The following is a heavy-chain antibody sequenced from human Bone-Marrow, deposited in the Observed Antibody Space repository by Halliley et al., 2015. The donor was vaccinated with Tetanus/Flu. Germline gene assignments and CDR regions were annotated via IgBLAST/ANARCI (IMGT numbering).Heavy chain of an antibody. CDR1: GFTFSNYN. V-gene: IGHV3-33*08. CDR3: ATLTEFVY. CDR2: IWYDGSNK. J-gene: IGHJ4*02. Sequence: SLRLSCAGSGFTFSNYNIHWVRQAPGKGLEWVGVIWYDGSNKYYADSMKGRFTISRDNSKNMLYLQMNTLRAEDTALYYCATLTEFVYWGQGTLVTVSS.